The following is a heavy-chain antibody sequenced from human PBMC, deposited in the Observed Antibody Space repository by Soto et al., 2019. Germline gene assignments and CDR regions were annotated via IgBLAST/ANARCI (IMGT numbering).Heavy chain of an antibody. D-gene: IGHD6-13*01. CDR1: GGSISSGGYY. V-gene: IGHV4-31*02. CDR2: IYYSGST. Sequence: SETLSLTXTVSGGSISSGGYYWSWIRQHPGKGLEWIGYIYYSGSTYYNPSLKSRVTMSVDTSKNQFSLKLSSVTAADTAVYYCARDRHSKGWFDPWGQGTLVTVSS. CDR3: ARDRHSKGWFDP. J-gene: IGHJ5*02.